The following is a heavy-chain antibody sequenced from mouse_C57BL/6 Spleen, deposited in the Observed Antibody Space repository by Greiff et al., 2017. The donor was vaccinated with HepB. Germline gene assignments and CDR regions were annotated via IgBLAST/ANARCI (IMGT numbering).Heavy chain of an antibody. CDR2: ISSGSSTI. CDR1: GFTFSDYG. Sequence: EVMLVESGGGLVKPGGSLKLSCAASGFTFSDYGMHWVRQAPEKGLEWVAYISSGSSTIYYADTVKGRFTISRDNAKNTLFLQMTSLRSEDTAMYYCARCPNWYYAMDYWGQGTSVTVSS. CDR3: ARCPNWYYAMDY. D-gene: IGHD4-1*02. V-gene: IGHV5-17*01. J-gene: IGHJ4*01.